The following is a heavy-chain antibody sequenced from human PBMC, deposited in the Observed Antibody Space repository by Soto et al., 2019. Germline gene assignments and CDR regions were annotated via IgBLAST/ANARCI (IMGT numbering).Heavy chain of an antibody. CDR2: IYHSGTT. Sequence: PSETLSLTCTVSSDSITSIYHWAWIRQPPGRGLEWVASIYHSGTTYYNPSLKSRVTISVDTSKNQFSLKVSSVTAADTAVYYCVRDRGTTLRMDVWGQGTTVTAS. CDR3: VRDRGTTLRMDV. CDR1: SDSITSIYH. V-gene: IGHV4-38-2*02. J-gene: IGHJ6*02. D-gene: IGHD3-10*01.